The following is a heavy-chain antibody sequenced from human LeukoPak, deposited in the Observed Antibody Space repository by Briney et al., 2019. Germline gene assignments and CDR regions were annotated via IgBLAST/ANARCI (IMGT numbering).Heavy chain of an antibody. J-gene: IGHJ4*02. CDR3: ARRVAATGMVDS. D-gene: IGHD6-25*01. V-gene: IGHV4-4*09. CDR1: GGSMTGYY. Sequence: SETLSLTCTVSGGSMTGYYWRWIRQPPGKGLEWIGNIYSGGSTKYNPSLESRVTTSIDTSKRQFSLDLSSVTAADTAVYYCARRVAATGMVDSWGQGTLVTVSS. CDR2: IYSGGST.